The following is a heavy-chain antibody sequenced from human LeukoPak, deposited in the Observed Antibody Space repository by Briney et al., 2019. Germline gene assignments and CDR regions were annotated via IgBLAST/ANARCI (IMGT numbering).Heavy chain of an antibody. V-gene: IGHV4-31*03. CDR2: TYYGGST. J-gene: IGHJ5*02. Sequence: SHTLSLTCTVSGDSISSGTYPWSWIRQHPGEGLEWICYTYYGGSTSYNPSLKSRVTISLDTSKNQFSLKLSSVTAADTAVYYSARETDYYDSGGYYLQWFDPWGQGTLVTVS. CDR1: GDSISSGTYP. CDR3: ARETDYYDSGGYYLQWFDP. D-gene: IGHD3-22*01.